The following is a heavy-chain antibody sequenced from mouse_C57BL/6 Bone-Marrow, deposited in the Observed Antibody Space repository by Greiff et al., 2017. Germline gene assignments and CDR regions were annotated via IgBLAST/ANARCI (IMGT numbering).Heavy chain of an antibody. J-gene: IGHJ3*01. CDR2: INPNNGGP. CDR3: ARRRSEGDCRVPFAY. V-gene: IGHV1-18*01. D-gene: IGHD2-13*01. Sequence: EVQLQQSGPELVKPGASVKIPCKASGYTFTDYNMDWVKQSHGKSLEWIGDINPNNGGPIYNQKFKGKATLTVDKSSSTAYMELRNLTSEDTAVYYCARRRSEGDCRVPFAYWGQGTLVTVSA. CDR1: GYTFTDYN.